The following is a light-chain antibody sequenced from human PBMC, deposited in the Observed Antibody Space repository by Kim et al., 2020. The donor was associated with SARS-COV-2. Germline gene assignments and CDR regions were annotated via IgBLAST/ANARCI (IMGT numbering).Light chain of an antibody. CDR1: KLGDKY. CDR3: QAWDSSIHVV. J-gene: IGLJ2*01. V-gene: IGLV3-1*01. CDR2: QDS. Sequence: VSPGLTASITCSGDKLGDKYACWYQQKPGQSPVLFNYQDSKRPSGIPKRFSGSNPGNTATLTISGTQAMDEADYYCQAWDSSIHVVFGGGTQLTVL.